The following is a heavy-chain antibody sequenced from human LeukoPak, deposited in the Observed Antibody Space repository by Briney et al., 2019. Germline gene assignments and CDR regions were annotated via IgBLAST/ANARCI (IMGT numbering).Heavy chain of an antibody. V-gene: IGHV3-30-3*01. Sequence: PGGSLRLSCAASGFTFSSYAMHWVRQAPGKGLEWVAVISYDGSNKYYADSVKGRFTISRDNSKYTLYLQMNSLRAEDTAVYYCAKGAVDEAINYYYGMDVWGQGTTVTVSS. CDR3: AKGAVDEAINYYYGMDV. D-gene: IGHD2-2*01. CDR1: GFTFSSYA. J-gene: IGHJ6*02. CDR2: ISYDGSNK.